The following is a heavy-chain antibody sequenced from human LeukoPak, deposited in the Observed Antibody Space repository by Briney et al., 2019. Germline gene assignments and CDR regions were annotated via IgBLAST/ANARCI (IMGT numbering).Heavy chain of an antibody. V-gene: IGHV3-23*01. CDR2: ISGSGGST. D-gene: IGHD3-10*01. J-gene: IGHJ6*03. Sequence: GGSLRLSCAASGFTFSSYGMSWVRQAPGKGLEWVSSISGSGGSTYYADSVKGRFTISRDNSKNTLWLQMNSLRGEDTAVYYCAKTWRGRGYYGYGPSVYFYYMDVWGKGTTVTISS. CDR1: GFTFSSYG. CDR3: AKTWRGRGYYGYGPSVYFYYMDV.